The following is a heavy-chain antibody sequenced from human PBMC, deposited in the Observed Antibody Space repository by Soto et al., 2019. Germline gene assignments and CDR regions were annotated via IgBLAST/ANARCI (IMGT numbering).Heavy chain of an antibody. CDR2: IYYTGYT. Sequence: SETLSLTCSVSGASIRTSGYYWAWIRQPPGKGLEWIGSIYYTGYTYHSPSLKGRLTISVDTSKNQFSLKLSSVTAADTAVYYCARALMVRGSPYYFDYWGQGTLVTVSS. CDR1: GASIRTSGYY. J-gene: IGHJ4*02. V-gene: IGHV4-39*07. D-gene: IGHD3-10*01. CDR3: ARALMVRGSPYYFDY.